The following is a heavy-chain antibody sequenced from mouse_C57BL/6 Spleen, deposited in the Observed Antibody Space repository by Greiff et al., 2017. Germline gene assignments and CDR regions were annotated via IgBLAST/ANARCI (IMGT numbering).Heavy chain of an antibody. Sequence: QVQLQQSGAELVKPGASVKMSCKASGYTFTTYPIEWMKQNHGKSLEWIGNFHPYNDDTKYNEKFKGKATLTVEKSSGTVYLELSRLTSDDSAVYDCARRGDDYDVNAMDYWGQGTSVTVSS. CDR3: ARRGDDYDVNAMDY. D-gene: IGHD2-4*01. V-gene: IGHV1-47*01. CDR2: FHPYNDDT. J-gene: IGHJ4*01. CDR1: GYTFTTYP.